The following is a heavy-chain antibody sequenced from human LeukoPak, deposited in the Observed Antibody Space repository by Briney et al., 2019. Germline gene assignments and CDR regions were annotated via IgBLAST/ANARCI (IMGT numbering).Heavy chain of an antibody. CDR3: ARDYRAYYYDSSGSGAFDI. D-gene: IGHD3-22*01. V-gene: IGHV3-21*01. CDR2: ISSSSSYI. J-gene: IGHJ3*02. Sequence: GGSLRLSCAASGFTFSSYSMNWVRQAPGKGLEWVSSISSSSSYIYYADSVKGRFTISRDNAKNSLYLQMNSLRAEDTAVYYCARDYRAYYYDSSGSGAFDIWGQGTMVTVSS. CDR1: GFTFSSYS.